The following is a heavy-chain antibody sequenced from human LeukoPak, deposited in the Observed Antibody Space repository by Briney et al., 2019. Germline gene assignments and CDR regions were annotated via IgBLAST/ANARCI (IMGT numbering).Heavy chain of an antibody. CDR3: ARDYGDYGYYFDY. Sequence: SETLSLTGTVSGGSISSYYWSWIRQPPGKGLEWFGYIYYSGSTNYNHSLKRLVTISVATSKTQFSLKLSSVTVADTAVYYCARDYGDYGYYFDYWGQGTLVTVSS. CDR1: GGSISSYY. CDR2: IYYSGST. V-gene: IGHV4-59*01. D-gene: IGHD4-17*01. J-gene: IGHJ4*02.